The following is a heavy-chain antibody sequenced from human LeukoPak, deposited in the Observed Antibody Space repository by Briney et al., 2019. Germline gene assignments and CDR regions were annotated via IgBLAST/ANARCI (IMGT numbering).Heavy chain of an antibody. J-gene: IGHJ3*02. CDR3: ARGLAARRAYDAFDI. V-gene: IGHV4-61*08. CDR1: GGSISSGDYY. Sequence: SETLSPTCTVSGGSISSGDYYWSWIRQPPGKGLEWIGYIYYSGSTNYNPSLKSRVTISVDTSKNQFSLKLSSVTAADTAVYYCARGLAARRAYDAFDIWGQGTMVTVSS. CDR2: IYYSGST. D-gene: IGHD6-6*01.